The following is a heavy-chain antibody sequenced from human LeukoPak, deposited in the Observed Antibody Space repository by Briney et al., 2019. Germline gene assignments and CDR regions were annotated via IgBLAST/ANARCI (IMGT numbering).Heavy chain of an antibody. V-gene: IGHV3-21*04. CDR2: ISSSSSYI. CDR1: GFTFSSYS. D-gene: IGHD6-13*01. Sequence: GGSLRLSCAASGFTFSSYSMNWVRQAPGKGLEWVSSISSSSSYIYYADSVKGRFTISRDNAKNSLYLQMNSLRAEDTALYYCAKGLSAGYSSAFDIWGQGTMVTVSS. CDR3: AKGLSAGYSSAFDI. J-gene: IGHJ3*02.